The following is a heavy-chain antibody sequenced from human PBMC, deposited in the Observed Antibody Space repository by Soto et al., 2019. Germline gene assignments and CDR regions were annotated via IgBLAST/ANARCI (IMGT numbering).Heavy chain of an antibody. CDR3: ARGAYSDSSSYFDY. Sequence: SETLSLTCTVSGGSISSADYYWSWIRQPPGQGLEWIGYMYYSGTTYSSPSLQSRVSISVDTSKNQFSLNLNSVTAADTAVYYCARGAYSDSSSYFDYWGQGAQVTVS. D-gene: IGHD6-6*01. CDR2: MYYSGTT. V-gene: IGHV4-30-4*01. CDR1: GGSISSADYY. J-gene: IGHJ4*02.